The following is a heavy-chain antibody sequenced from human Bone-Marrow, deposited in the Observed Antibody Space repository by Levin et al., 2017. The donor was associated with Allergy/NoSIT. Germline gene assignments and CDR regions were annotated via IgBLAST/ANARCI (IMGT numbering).Heavy chain of an antibody. CDR1: GASISSFY. J-gene: IGHJ5*02. Sequence: SSETLSLTCNVSGASISSFYWSWIRQPPGKGLEWIGHIYYIGTTDYNPSLKSRVTMSVDTSKNQLSLKLTSVTAADTAVYHCAREHYGSGSYGWFDPWGQGILVSVSS. D-gene: IGHD3-10*01. CDR2: IYYIGTT. CDR3: AREHYGSGSYGWFDP. V-gene: IGHV4-59*01.